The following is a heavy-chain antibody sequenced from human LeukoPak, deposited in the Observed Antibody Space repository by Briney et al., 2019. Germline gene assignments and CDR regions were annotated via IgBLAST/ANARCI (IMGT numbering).Heavy chain of an antibody. Sequence: TGGSLRLSCAASGFTFDDYAMHWVRQAPGKGLEWVSGISWNSGSIGYADSVKGRFTISRDNAKNSLYLQMNSLRAEDTALYYCAKDIGWFGEMGGYAFDIWGQGTMVTASS. CDR1: GFTFDDYA. CDR3: AKDIGWFGEMGGYAFDI. D-gene: IGHD3-10*01. V-gene: IGHV3-9*01. J-gene: IGHJ3*02. CDR2: ISWNSGSI.